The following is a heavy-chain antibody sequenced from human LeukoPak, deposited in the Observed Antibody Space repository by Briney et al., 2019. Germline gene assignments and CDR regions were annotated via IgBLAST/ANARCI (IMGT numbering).Heavy chain of an antibody. V-gene: IGHV1-8*03. CDR1: GYTFTSYD. CDR2: MNPNSGNT. Sequence: ASVKVSCKASGYTFTSYDINWVRQATGQGLEWMGWMNPNSGNTGYAQKFQGRVTITRNTSISTAYMELSSLRSEDTAVYYCARGLLKRGYSSSWYGFDYWGQGTLVTVSS. J-gene: IGHJ4*02. D-gene: IGHD6-13*01. CDR3: ARGLLKRGYSSSWYGFDY.